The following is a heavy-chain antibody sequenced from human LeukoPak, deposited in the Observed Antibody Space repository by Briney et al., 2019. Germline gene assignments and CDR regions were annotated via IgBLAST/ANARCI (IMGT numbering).Heavy chain of an antibody. Sequence: SETLSLTCSVSGYSISSGNYWGWIRLPPGKGLQWIGSIYHSGSTNYNPSLKSRVTISVDTSKNQFSLKLSSVTAADTAVYYCARGFQAGTFDYWGQGTLVTVSS. V-gene: IGHV4-38-2*02. CDR3: ARGFQAGTFDY. D-gene: IGHD6-19*01. CDR2: IYHSGST. J-gene: IGHJ4*02. CDR1: GYSISSGNY.